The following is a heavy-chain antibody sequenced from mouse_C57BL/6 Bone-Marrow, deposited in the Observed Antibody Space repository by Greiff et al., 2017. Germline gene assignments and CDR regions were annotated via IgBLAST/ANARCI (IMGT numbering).Heavy chain of an antibody. CDR3: ARSDYYYGSSYGYFDV. J-gene: IGHJ1*03. V-gene: IGHV1-81*01. CDR1: GYTFTSYG. CDR2: IYPRSGNT. Sequence: VQLQQSGAELARPGASVKLSCKASGYTFTSYGISWVKQRTGQGLEWIGEIYPRSGNTYYNEKFEGKATLTADKSSSTAYMELRSLTSEDSAVYFCARSDYYYGSSYGYFDVWGTGTTVTVSS. D-gene: IGHD1-1*01.